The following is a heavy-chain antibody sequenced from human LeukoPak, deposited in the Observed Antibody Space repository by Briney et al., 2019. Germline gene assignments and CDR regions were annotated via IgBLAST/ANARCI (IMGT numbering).Heavy chain of an antibody. Sequence: PGGSLSFSCAASGFIFSNHAMHGVRQAPAKGLEGVAVISHDGSYKIHADSVKDRFTISRVNSENTLYLQLNNVRTDDTALYYCARDRRANTLVVVAIDNWGQGTLVTVSS. V-gene: IGHV3-30*04. CDR2: ISHDGSYK. J-gene: IGHJ4*02. D-gene: IGHD2-15*01. CDR3: ARDRRANTLVVVAIDN. CDR1: GFIFSNHA.